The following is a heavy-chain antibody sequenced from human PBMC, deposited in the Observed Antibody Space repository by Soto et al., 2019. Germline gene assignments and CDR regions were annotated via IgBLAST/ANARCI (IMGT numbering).Heavy chain of an antibody. V-gene: IGHV5-51*01. CDR3: AVFDRPGLDS. J-gene: IGHJ4*02. D-gene: IGHD3-9*01. CDR1: GYSFTSYW. CDR2: IYPGDSDT. Sequence: PGESLKISCKGSGYSFTSYWIGWVRQMPGKGLEWMGVIYPGDSDTRYSPSFQGQVTLSADKSISTAYLQWSCLKASDTAVYFCAVFDRPGLDSWGQGTLVTVSS.